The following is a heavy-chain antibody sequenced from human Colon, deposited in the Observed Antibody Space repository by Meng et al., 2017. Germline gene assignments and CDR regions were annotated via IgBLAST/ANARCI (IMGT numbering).Heavy chain of an antibody. Sequence: QVQLQQSGPGLVKPSQTLSLTCVISGGSVSSNTAAWNWIRQSPSRGLEWLGRTYYRSKWYNEYAVSVKSRMTFNADTSKNQVSLQVNSVNPEDTAVYYCARDHGYSYGLPLDYWGQGILVTVSS. V-gene: IGHV6-1*01. CDR1: GGSVSSNTAA. D-gene: IGHD5-18*01. J-gene: IGHJ4*02. CDR2: TYYRSKWYN. CDR3: ARDHGYSYGLPLDY.